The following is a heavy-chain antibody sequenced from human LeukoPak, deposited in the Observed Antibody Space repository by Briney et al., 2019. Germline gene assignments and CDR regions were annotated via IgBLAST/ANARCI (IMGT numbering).Heavy chain of an antibody. Sequence: GGSLRLSCAASGFTFSSYGIHWVRQAPGKGLEWVAVIWYDGSNKYYADSVKGRFTFSRDNSKNPLYLQMNSLRAEDTAVYYCARDLRPGSGSYYESDGMDVWGQGTTVTVSS. CDR1: GFTFSSYG. V-gene: IGHV3-33*01. J-gene: IGHJ6*02. CDR3: ARDLRPGSGSYYESDGMDV. CDR2: IWYDGSNK. D-gene: IGHD3-10*01.